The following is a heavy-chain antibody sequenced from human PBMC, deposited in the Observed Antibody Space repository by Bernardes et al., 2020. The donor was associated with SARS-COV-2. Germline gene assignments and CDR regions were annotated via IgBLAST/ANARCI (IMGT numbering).Heavy chain of an antibody. J-gene: IGHJ6*02. D-gene: IGHD4-17*01. CDR1: GYTFTSYY. Sequence: ASVKVSCMASGYTFTSYYMHWVRQAPGQGLEWMGIITPSGGSTSYAQKFQGRVTMTRDTSTSTVYMELSSLRSEDTAVYYCARDLTVTTGSDYYYGMDVWGQGTTVTVSS. CDR2: ITPSGGST. CDR3: ARDLTVTTGSDYYYGMDV. V-gene: IGHV1-46*01.